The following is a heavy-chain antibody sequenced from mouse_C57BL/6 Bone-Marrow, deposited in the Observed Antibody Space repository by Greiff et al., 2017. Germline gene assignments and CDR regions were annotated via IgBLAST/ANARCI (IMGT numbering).Heavy chain of an antibody. V-gene: IGHV14-4*01. CDR3: TTRYYDYFYFDY. CDR2: IDPENGDT. D-gene: IGHD2-4*01. Sequence: EVQVVESGAELVRPGASVKLSCTASGFNIKDDYMHWVKQRPEQGLEWIGWIDPENGDTEYASKFQGKATITADTSSNTAYLQLSSLTSEDTAVYYCTTRYYDYFYFDYWGQGTTLTVSS. J-gene: IGHJ2*01. CDR1: GFNIKDDY.